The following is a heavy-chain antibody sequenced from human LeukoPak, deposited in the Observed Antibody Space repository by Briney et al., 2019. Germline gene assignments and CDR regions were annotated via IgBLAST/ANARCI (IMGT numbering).Heavy chain of an antibody. V-gene: IGHV3-53*01. CDR2: ICSGGST. CDR3: ARDLYCGGDCYLDAFDI. CDR1: GFTVSSNY. Sequence: GGSLRLSCAASGFTVSSNYMSWVRQAPGKGLEWVSVICSGGSTYYADSVKGRFTISRDNSKNTLYLQMNSLRAEDTAVYYCARDLYCGGDCYLDAFDIWGQGTMVTVSS. J-gene: IGHJ3*02. D-gene: IGHD2-21*02.